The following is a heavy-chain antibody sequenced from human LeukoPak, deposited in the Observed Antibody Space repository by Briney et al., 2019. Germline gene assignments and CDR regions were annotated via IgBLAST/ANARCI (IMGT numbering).Heavy chain of an antibody. V-gene: IGHV4-61*02. CDR1: GNSISSGDYY. J-gene: IGHJ3*02. D-gene: IGHD3-22*01. Sequence: SETLSLTCTVSGNSISSGDYYWSWIRQPAGKGLEWIGRISSSGSTNYNPSLKSRVTISVDTSKNQFSLKLSSVTAADTAVYFCARGPYSYDSSGAFDIWGQGTMVTVSS. CDR3: ARGPYSYDSSGAFDI. CDR2: ISSSGST.